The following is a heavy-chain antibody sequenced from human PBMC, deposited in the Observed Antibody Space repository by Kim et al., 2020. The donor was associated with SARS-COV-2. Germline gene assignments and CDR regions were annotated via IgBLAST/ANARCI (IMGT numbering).Heavy chain of an antibody. CDR2: IDWDDDK. CDR1: GFSLSTRGMC. Sequence: SGPTLVKPTQTLTLTCTFSGFSLSTRGMCMSWIRQPPGKALEWLARIDWDDDKYYTTSLKTRLTISKDTSKNQVVLTMTNMDPVDTATYYCARMHTRYYYYGMDVWGQGTTVTVSS. J-gene: IGHJ6*02. CDR3: ARMHTRYYYYGMDV. V-gene: IGHV2-70*11. D-gene: IGHD2-2*02.